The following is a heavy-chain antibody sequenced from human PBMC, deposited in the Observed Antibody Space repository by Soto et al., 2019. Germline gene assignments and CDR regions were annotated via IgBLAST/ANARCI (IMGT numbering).Heavy chain of an antibody. CDR2: ISTLNGNT. D-gene: IGHD5-18*01. V-gene: IGHV1-18*01. Sequence: QAQLVQSGAEVKKPRASVNVSCKASGYDYVTYAITWVRQRPGQGLEWMGWISTLNGNTNYAQNFQGRVTMTTDTSARIVHLELRSLRSGDTAVYYCARRVQVWLPDYFGMDVWGQGTTVTVSS. CDR1: GYDYVTYA. CDR3: ARRVQVWLPDYFGMDV. J-gene: IGHJ6*02.